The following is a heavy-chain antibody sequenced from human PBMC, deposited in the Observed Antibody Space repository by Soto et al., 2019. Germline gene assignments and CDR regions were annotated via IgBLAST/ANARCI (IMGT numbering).Heavy chain of an antibody. CDR3: ARLDHPLHYGMDV. J-gene: IGHJ6*02. CDR1: GDSVSGNSAA. CDR2: TYYRSKWYN. Sequence: PSQTLSLTCAISGDSVSGNSAAWNWIRQSPSRGLEWLGRTYYRSKWYNDYAISVKSRITINPDTSKNQFSLKLSSVTAADTAVYYCARLDHPLHYGMDVWGQGTTVTVSS. V-gene: IGHV6-1*01.